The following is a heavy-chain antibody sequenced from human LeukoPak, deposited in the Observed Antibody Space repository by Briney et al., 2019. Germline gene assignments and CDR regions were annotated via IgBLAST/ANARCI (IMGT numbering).Heavy chain of an antibody. CDR1: GFTFSDAW. CDR2: IEKISDGETT. D-gene: IGHD1-26*01. CDR3: TGSPWVGAFDI. J-gene: IGHJ3*02. V-gene: IGHV3-15*04. Sequence: PGGSLRLSCAASGFTFSDAWMSWVRQAPGKGLECIGRIEKISDGETTDYAAPVKGRFTISRDDSKNTMYLQMNNLETEDTGVYFCTGSPWVGAFDIWGRGTLVTVSS.